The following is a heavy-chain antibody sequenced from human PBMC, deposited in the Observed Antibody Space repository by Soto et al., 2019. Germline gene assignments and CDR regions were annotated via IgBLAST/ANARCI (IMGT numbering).Heavy chain of an antibody. V-gene: IGHV4-39*01. D-gene: IGHD3-10*01. J-gene: IGHJ5*02. CDR1: GGSISSSSYY. CDR3: ARLSGAGMAAWFDP. CDR2: IYYSGST. Sequence: QLQLQESGPGLVKPSETLSLTCTVSGGSISSSSYYWGWIRQPPGKGLEWIGSIYYSGSTYYNPSLKSRVTISVDTSKNQFSLKLSSVTAADTAVYYCARLSGAGMAAWFDPWGQGTLVTVSS.